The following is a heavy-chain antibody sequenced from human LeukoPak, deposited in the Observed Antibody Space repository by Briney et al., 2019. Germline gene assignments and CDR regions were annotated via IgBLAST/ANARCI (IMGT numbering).Heavy chain of an antibody. CDR2: INPSGGST. Sequence: ASVKVSCKASRGTFSNSAISWVRQAPGQGLEWMGIINPSGGSTSYAQKFQGRVTMTRDTSTSTVYMELSSLRSEDTAVYYCARVGGSSLVDSPDYWGQGTLVTVSS. J-gene: IGHJ4*02. CDR1: RGTFSNSA. D-gene: IGHD2-15*01. V-gene: IGHV1-46*01. CDR3: ARVGGSSLVDSPDY.